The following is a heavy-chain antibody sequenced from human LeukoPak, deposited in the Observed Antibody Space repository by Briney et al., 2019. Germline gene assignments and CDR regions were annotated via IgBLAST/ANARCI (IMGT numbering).Heavy chain of an antibody. V-gene: IGHV3-30*04. CDR1: GFIFSPNT. Sequence: GGSLRLSCAASGFIFSPNTMHWVRQAPGKGLEWVALISYDGTDKYYADSVKGRFTISRDNSKNTLYLQTNSLRTEDTAVYYCARGSIDWQAVAFDCWGQGTLVTVSS. J-gene: IGHJ4*02. CDR2: ISYDGTDK. D-gene: IGHD2-21*01. CDR3: ARGSIDWQAVAFDC.